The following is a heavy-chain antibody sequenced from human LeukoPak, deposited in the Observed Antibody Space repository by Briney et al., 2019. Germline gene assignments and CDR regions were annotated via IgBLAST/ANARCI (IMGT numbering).Heavy chain of an antibody. D-gene: IGHD3-10*01. V-gene: IGHV3-30*01. CDR2: ISYDGSNK. Sequence: PGGSLRLSCAASGFTFSSYAMHWVRQAPGKGLEWEAVISYDGSNKYYADSVKGRFTISRDNSKNTLYLQMNSLRAEDTAVYYCARDGLLWFGEFYDYWGQGTLVTVSS. CDR3: ARDGLLWFGEFYDY. J-gene: IGHJ4*02. CDR1: GFTFSSYA.